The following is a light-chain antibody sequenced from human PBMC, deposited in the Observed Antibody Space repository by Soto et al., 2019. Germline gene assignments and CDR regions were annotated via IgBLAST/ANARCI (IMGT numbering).Light chain of an antibody. CDR3: QQYNNWPRT. Sequence: EIVMTQSPATLSVSPGERATLSCRASQSVSSNLAWYQQKPGQAPRLLIYGASTRATGIPARFSVSGFGTEFTLTISSLQSEHLAGYYCQQYNNWPRTFGGGTKV. J-gene: IGKJ4*01. V-gene: IGKV3-15*01. CDR2: GAS. CDR1: QSVSSN.